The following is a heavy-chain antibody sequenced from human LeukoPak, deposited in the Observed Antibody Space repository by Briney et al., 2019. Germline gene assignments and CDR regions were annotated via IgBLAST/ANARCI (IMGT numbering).Heavy chain of an antibody. D-gene: IGHD1-26*01. Sequence: ASVKVSCKASGYTFTSYAMHWVRRAPGQRLEWMGWINAGNGNTKYSQKFQGRVTITRDTSASTAYMELSSLRSEDTAVYYCARERGAVNSGSYYVLFDYWGQGTLVTVSS. V-gene: IGHV1-3*01. CDR2: INAGNGNT. J-gene: IGHJ4*02. CDR1: GYTFTSYA. CDR3: ARERGAVNSGSYYVLFDY.